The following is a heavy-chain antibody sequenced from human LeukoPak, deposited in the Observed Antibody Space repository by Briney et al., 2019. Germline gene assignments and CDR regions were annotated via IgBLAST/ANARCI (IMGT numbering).Heavy chain of an antibody. CDR2: IYPGDSDT. CDR3: ARRASLLYSSSWFDL. J-gene: IGHJ2*01. CDR1: GYSFTSYW. Sequence: GGSLKISCKGSGYSFTSYWIGWVRQMPGKGLEWMGIIYPGDSDTRYSPSFQGQVTISADKSISTAYLQWSSLKASDTAMYYCARRASLLYSSSWFDLWGRGTLVTVSS. D-gene: IGHD6-13*01. V-gene: IGHV5-51*01.